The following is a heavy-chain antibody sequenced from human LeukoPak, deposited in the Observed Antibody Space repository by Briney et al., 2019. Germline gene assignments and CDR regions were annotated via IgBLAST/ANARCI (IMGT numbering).Heavy chain of an antibody. CDR1: GGSFSGYY. V-gene: IGHV4-34*01. CDR3: ARVFRRRTTMIVVANAKDAFDI. CDR2: INHSGST. Sequence: PSETLSLTCAVYGGSFSGYYWSWIRQPPGKGLEWIGEINHSGSTNYNPSLKSRVTISVDTSKNQFSLKLSSVTAADTAMYYCARVFRRRTTMIVVANAKDAFDIWGQGTMVTVSS. J-gene: IGHJ3*02. D-gene: IGHD3-22*01.